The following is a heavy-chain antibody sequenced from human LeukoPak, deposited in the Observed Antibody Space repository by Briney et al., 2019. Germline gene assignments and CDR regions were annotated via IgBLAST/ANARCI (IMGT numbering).Heavy chain of an antibody. V-gene: IGHV4-34*01. CDR3: ARRGLTMVRGAPVYYFDY. J-gene: IGHJ4*02. Sequence: SETLSLTCAVYGGSFSGYYWSWIRQPPGKGLEWIGEINHSGSTNYNPSLKSRVTISVDTSKNQFSLKLSSVTAADTAVYYCARRGLTMVRGAPVYYFDYWGQGTLVTVSS. CDR2: INHSGST. CDR1: GGSFSGYY. D-gene: IGHD3-10*01.